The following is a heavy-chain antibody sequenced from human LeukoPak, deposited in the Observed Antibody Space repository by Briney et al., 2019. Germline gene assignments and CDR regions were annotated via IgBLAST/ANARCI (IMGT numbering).Heavy chain of an antibody. J-gene: IGHJ5*02. Sequence: ASVKVSCKTSGYTFTDYYVHWVGQAPGQGREWMGWINPKSGDTNYAQNFQGRVTMTRDTSIITAYMELKRLTSDDTAVYYCARVAHETIFGDGWFDPWGQGTLVTVSS. D-gene: IGHD3-3*01. CDR3: ARVAHETIFGDGWFDP. CDR1: GYTFTDYY. CDR2: INPKSGDT. V-gene: IGHV1-2*02.